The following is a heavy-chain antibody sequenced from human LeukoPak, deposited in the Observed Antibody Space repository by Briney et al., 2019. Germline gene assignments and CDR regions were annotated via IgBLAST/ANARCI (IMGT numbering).Heavy chain of an antibody. Sequence: GGSLRLSCAASGFTFRSYAMTWVRQAPGKGLEWVSAIINSAAATYYADSVKGRFTISRDNSKNTVHLQMNSLRAEDAAVYYCAKPECTRGNCYMVAYFDYWGQGTLVTVSS. CDR1: GFTFRSYA. V-gene: IGHV3-23*01. D-gene: IGHD2-15*01. CDR2: IINSAAAT. J-gene: IGHJ4*02. CDR3: AKPECTRGNCYMVAYFDY.